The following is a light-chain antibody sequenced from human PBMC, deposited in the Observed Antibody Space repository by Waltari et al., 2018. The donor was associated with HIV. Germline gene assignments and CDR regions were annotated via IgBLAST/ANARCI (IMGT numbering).Light chain of an antibody. Sequence: DIVLTQSPATLSLSPGARATLFCRASQTVNPYLAWDQQKPGQAPSLVIYDASTRATAVPARFSGSGSGTDFTLTISSLEPDDVAVYYCQQRTDSITFGGGTKVEIK. CDR3: QQRTDSIT. J-gene: IGKJ4*01. CDR1: QTVNPY. V-gene: IGKV3-11*01. CDR2: DAS.